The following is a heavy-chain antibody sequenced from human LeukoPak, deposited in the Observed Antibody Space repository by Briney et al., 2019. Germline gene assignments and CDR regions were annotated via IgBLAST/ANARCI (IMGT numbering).Heavy chain of an antibody. CDR2: INWNGGST. Sequence: GGSLRLSCAASGFTFSSYAMSWVRQAPGKGLEWVSGINWNGGSTGYADSVKGRFTISRDNAKNSLYLQMNSLRAEDTAVYYCAELGITMIGGVWGKGTTVTISS. CDR1: GFTFSSYA. CDR3: AELGITMIGGV. D-gene: IGHD3-10*02. J-gene: IGHJ6*04. V-gene: IGHV3-20*04.